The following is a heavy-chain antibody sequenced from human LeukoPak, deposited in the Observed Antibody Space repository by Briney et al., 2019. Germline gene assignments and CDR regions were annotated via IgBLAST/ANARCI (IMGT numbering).Heavy chain of an antibody. Sequence: PSETLSLTCTVSGYSISSGYYWGWIRQPAGKGLEWIGRIYTSGSTNYNPSLKSRVTISVDTSKNQFSLKLSSVTAADTAVYYCARLRGYSYGREYFQHWGQGTLVTVSS. D-gene: IGHD5-18*01. CDR1: GYSISSGYY. J-gene: IGHJ1*01. CDR2: IYTSGST. V-gene: IGHV4-61*02. CDR3: ARLRGYSYGREYFQH.